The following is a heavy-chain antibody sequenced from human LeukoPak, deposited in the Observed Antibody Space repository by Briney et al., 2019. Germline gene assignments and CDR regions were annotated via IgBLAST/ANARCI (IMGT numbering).Heavy chain of an antibody. CDR1: GYSFTDKY. CDR3: ARAGGRSWFDP. J-gene: IGHJ5*02. CDR2: INPKSGGT. Sequence: EASVKVSCKASGYSFTDKYKHWVRQAPGQGLEWMGRINPKSGGTNYAQKFQGRVTMTTDTSMSTAYMEVSRLTSDDTAVYYCARAGGRSWFDPWGQGTLVTVSS. V-gene: IGHV1-2*02.